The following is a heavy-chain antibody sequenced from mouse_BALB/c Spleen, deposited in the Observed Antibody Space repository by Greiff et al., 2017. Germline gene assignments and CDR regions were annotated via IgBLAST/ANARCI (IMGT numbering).Heavy chain of an antibody. CDR3: TRVYYYGNYAMDY. Sequence: QVQLQQSGPELVRPGVSVKISCKGSGYTFTDYAMHWVKQSHAKSLEWIGVISTYSGNTNYNQKFKGKATMTVDKSSSTAYMQLSSLTSEDSAVYYCTRVYYYGNYAMDYWGQGTSVTVSS. CDR2: ISTYSGNT. D-gene: IGHD1-1*01. J-gene: IGHJ4*01. CDR1: GYTFTDYA. V-gene: IGHV1-67*01.